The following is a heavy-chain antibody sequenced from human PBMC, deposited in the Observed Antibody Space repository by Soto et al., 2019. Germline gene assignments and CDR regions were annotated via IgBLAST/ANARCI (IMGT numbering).Heavy chain of an antibody. CDR3: ARHSYYSNPLRFDP. Sequence: QVQLQESGPGLVQPSETLSLTCTVSGGSITGYYWSWIRQPPGKGPEWIGNIHYSGSTNYNPSLKSRFTISVDTSKNQSSLRLSSVTAAETAVYYCARHSYYSNPLRFDPWGQGTLVTVSS. CDR2: IHYSGST. CDR1: GGSITGYY. J-gene: IGHJ5*02. D-gene: IGHD4-4*01. V-gene: IGHV4-59*08.